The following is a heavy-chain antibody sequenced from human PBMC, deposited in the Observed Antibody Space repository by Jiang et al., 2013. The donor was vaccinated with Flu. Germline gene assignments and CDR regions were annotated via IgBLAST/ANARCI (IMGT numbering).Heavy chain of an antibody. Sequence: GGSISSSNWWSWVRQPPGKGLEWIGEIYHSGSTNYNPSLKSRVNISVDKSKNQFSLKLSSVTAADTAVYYCARGLIAAAGSVDYWGQGTLVTVSS. CDR3: ARGLIAAAGSVDY. D-gene: IGHD6-13*01. CDR2: IYHSGST. V-gene: IGHV4-4*02. CDR1: GGSISSSNW. J-gene: IGHJ4*02.